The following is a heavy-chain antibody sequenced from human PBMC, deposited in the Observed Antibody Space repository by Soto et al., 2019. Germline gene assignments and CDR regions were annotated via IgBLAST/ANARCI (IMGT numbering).Heavy chain of an antibody. CDR2: IYTSGST. D-gene: IGHD3-22*01. J-gene: IGHJ5*02. V-gene: IGHV4-4*07. Sequence: SETLSLTCTVSGGSISSYYWIWIRQPAGKGLEWIGRIYTSGSTNYNPSLKSRVTMSVDTSKNQFSLKLSSVTAADTAVYYCARERPEYYDSSGYYYVPRWFDPWGQGTLVTVSS. CDR1: GGSISSYY. CDR3: ARERPEYYDSSGYYYVPRWFDP.